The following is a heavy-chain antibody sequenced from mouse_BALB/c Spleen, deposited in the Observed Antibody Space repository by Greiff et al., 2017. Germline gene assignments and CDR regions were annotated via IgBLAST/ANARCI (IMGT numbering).Heavy chain of an antibody. Sequence: VQLQQSGAELVRPGASVTLSCKASGYTFTDYEMHWVKQTPVHGLEWIGAIDPETGGTAYNQKFKGKATLTADKSSSTAYMELRSLTSEDSAVYYCTRSYYGSSYDWYFDVWGAGTTVTVSS. CDR2: IDPETGGT. CDR3: TRSYYGSSYDWYFDV. V-gene: IGHV1-15*01. J-gene: IGHJ1*01. CDR1: GYTFTDYE. D-gene: IGHD1-1*01.